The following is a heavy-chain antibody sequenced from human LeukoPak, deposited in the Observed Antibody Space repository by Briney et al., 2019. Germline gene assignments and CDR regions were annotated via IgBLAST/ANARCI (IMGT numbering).Heavy chain of an antibody. V-gene: IGHV3-30*18. CDR1: EFTFSSYG. CDR2: ISYDGSNK. CDR3: AKDRYSGLNTIDY. D-gene: IGHD6-13*01. Sequence: GGSLRLSCAASEFTFSSYGMHWVRQAPGEGLEWVAVISYDGSNKYYADSVKGRFTISRDNSKNTLYLQMNSLRAEDTAVYYCAKDRYSGLNTIDYWGQGTLVTVSS. J-gene: IGHJ4*02.